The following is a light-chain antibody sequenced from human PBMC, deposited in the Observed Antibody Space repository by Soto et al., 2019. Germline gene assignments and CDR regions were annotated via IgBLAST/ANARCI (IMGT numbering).Light chain of an antibody. CDR3: SSYTSSNTYV. J-gene: IGLJ1*01. CDR2: EVS. Sequence: QSALTQPPSVSGSPGQSVTISCTGTSSDVGIYNSFSWYQQPPGTVPKLMIYEVSNRPSGVPDRFSGSKSGNTASLTISGLQPEDEADYYCSSYTSSNTYVFGTGTKVTVL. V-gene: IGLV2-18*02. CDR1: SSDVGIYNS.